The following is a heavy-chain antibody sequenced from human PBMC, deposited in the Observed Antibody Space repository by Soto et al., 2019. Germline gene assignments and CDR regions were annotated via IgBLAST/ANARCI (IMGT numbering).Heavy chain of an antibody. D-gene: IGHD2-15*01. CDR2: IYHSGTT. CDR3: ARHVAVPRTRGFDY. Sequence: QLQLQESGPGLVKPSGTLSLTCAVAGGSISDNWCSWVRQAPGKGLEWIGEIYHSGTTYYNPSLKGRVIILVDKSASQISLNLSSVTAADTAVYYCARHVAVPRTRGFDYWGQGALVVGSS. V-gene: IGHV4-4*02. J-gene: IGHJ4*02. CDR1: GGSISDNW.